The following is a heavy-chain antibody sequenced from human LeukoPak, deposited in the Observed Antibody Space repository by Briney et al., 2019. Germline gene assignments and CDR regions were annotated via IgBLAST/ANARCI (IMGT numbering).Heavy chain of an antibody. CDR2: IKQDGSEK. CDR3: AREAASGSYMYY. J-gene: IGHJ4*02. V-gene: IGHV3-7*01. Sequence: PGGPLRLSCAASGFTFSSYWMSWVRQAPGKGLGWVANIKQDGSEKYYVDSVKGRFTISRDNAKNSLYLQMNSLRAEDTAVYYCAREAASGSYMYYWGQGTLVTVSS. D-gene: IGHD1-26*01. CDR1: GFTFSSYW.